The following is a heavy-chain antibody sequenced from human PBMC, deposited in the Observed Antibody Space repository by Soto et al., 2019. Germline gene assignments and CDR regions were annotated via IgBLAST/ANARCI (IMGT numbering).Heavy chain of an antibody. CDR3: ARGGFGSELTGIDY. J-gene: IGHJ4*02. CDR2: INHSGST. CDR1: GGSFSGYY. V-gene: IGHV4-34*01. D-gene: IGHD1-26*01. Sequence: QVQLQQWRAGLLKPSETLSLTCAVYGGSFSGYYWSWIRQPPGKGLECIGEINHSGSTNYNPSLKSRVTISVDTSKNQFSLKLSSVTAADTAVYYCARGGFGSELTGIDYWGQGTLVTVSS.